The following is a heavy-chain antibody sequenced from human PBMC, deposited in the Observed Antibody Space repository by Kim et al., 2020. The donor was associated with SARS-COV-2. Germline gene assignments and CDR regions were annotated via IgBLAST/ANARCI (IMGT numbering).Heavy chain of an antibody. V-gene: IGHV4-59*01. CDR3: ARTYYFGSGSYYKPYYYYYGMDV. J-gene: IGHJ6*02. CDR1: GGSISSYY. Sequence: SETLSLTCTVSGGSISSYYWSWIRQPPGKGLEWIGYIYYSGSTNYNPSLKSRVTISVDTSKNQFSLKLSSVTAADTAMYFCARTYYFGSGSYYKPYYYYYGMDVWVQGTTVTVSS. D-gene: IGHD3-10*01. CDR2: IYYSGST.